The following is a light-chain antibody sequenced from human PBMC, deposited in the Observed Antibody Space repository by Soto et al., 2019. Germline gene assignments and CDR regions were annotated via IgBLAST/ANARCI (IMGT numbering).Light chain of an antibody. CDR3: QKYDTAPQT. V-gene: IGKV1-27*01. J-gene: IGKJ1*01. CDR1: QGIIDY. CDR2: AAS. Sequence: DIEMTQSPSSLSASVGDRVTITCRASQGIIDYLAWYQQKPGKPPTLLIYAASTLHSGVPSRFRGSGAGTAFTLTISSLQPEDVATYYCQKYDTAPQTFGTGTRVEIK.